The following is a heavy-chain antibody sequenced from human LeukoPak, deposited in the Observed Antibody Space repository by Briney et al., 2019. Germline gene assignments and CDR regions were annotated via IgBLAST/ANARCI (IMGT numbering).Heavy chain of an antibody. CDR2: ISSSSSYI. CDR1: GFTFSTYS. J-gene: IGHJ4*02. D-gene: IGHD3-10*01. Sequence: GGSLRLSCAASGFTFSTYSMNWVRQAPGKGLEWVSSISSSSSYIYYADPVKGRFTISRDNAKNSLYLQMNSLRAEDTAVYYCARDQYGSGSYSRLDYWGQGTLVTVSS. CDR3: ARDQYGSGSYSRLDY. V-gene: IGHV3-21*01.